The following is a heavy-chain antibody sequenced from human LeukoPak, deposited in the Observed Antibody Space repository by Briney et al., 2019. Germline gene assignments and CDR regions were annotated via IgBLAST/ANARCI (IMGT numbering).Heavy chain of an antibody. Sequence: GGSLRLSCAASGFTFSSYGMSWVRQAPGKGLEWVSAISGSGGSTYYADSVKGRFTISRDNAKDTVFLQMSSLRAEDTALYYCARKSASGNYPLDYWGQGTLVTVSS. CDR1: GFTFSSYG. D-gene: IGHD3-10*01. CDR2: ISGSGGST. CDR3: ARKSASGNYPLDY. V-gene: IGHV3-23*01. J-gene: IGHJ4*02.